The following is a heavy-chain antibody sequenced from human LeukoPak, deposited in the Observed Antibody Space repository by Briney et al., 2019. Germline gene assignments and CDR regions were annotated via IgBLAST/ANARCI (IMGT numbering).Heavy chain of an antibody. Sequence: SETLSLTCTVSGGSISSYYWNWIRQPPGKGLEWIGYIYYTGSTKYNPSLKSRVTISLDASKNQFSLKLSSVTAADTAVYYCAKGDDGGDSGYFDYWGQGTLVTVSS. CDR1: GGSISSYY. V-gene: IGHV4-59*01. CDR2: IYYTGST. J-gene: IGHJ4*02. D-gene: IGHD4-23*01. CDR3: AKGDDGGDSGYFDY.